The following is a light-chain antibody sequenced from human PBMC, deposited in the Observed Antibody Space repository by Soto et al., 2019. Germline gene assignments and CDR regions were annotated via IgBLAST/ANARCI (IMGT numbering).Light chain of an antibody. Sequence: IVMTQSPATLSVSPGERATLSCRASQTVSSTYLAWYQHKPGRAPRLLIDGASSRAAGIPDRFSGSGSGTDFTLTISRLEPEDLAVYYCQQYDYLVTFGQGTKVDIK. V-gene: IGKV3-20*01. CDR3: QQYDYLVT. CDR2: GAS. J-gene: IGKJ1*01. CDR1: QTVSSTY.